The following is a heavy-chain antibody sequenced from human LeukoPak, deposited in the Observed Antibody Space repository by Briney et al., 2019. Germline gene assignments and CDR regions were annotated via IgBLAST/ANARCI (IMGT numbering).Heavy chain of an antibody. D-gene: IGHD1-26*01. Sequence: PGGSLRLSCAASGFTLSKYWMSWVRQAPGKGLEWVANIKQDGSEKNYVDSVKGRFTISRDNAKNSLYLQMNSLRAEDTALYHCARNSGSYHFDYWGQGTLVTVSS. CDR3: ARNSGSYHFDY. CDR1: GFTLSKYW. V-gene: IGHV3-7*03. J-gene: IGHJ4*02. CDR2: IKQDGSEK.